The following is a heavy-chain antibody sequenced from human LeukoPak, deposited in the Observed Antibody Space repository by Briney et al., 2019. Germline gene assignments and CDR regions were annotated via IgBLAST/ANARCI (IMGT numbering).Heavy chain of an antibody. J-gene: IGHJ6*02. CDR3: ARSGPEYQLLFYYCCYGMDG. Sequence: ASVKVSCKASGYTSTSYDINWVRQATGQGLEWMGWMNPNSGNTGYAQKFQGRVTMTRNTSISTAYMELSSLRSEDTAVYYCARSGPEYQLLFYYCCYGMDGWGQGTTVTVSS. V-gene: IGHV1-8*01. D-gene: IGHD2-2*01. CDR1: GYTSTSYD. CDR2: MNPNSGNT.